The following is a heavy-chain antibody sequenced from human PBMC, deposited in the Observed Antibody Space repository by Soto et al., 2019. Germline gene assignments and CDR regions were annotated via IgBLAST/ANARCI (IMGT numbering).Heavy chain of an antibody. CDR1: GGTFSSYA. J-gene: IGHJ4*02. V-gene: IGHV1-18*01. D-gene: IGHD6-13*01. Sequence: ASVKVSCKAPGGTFSSYAISWVRQAPGQGLEWMGWISAYNGNTNYAQKPQGRVTMTTDTSTSTAYMELRSLRSDDTAVYYCARDFKQLPDYWGQGTLVTVSS. CDR3: ARDFKQLPDY. CDR2: ISAYNGNT.